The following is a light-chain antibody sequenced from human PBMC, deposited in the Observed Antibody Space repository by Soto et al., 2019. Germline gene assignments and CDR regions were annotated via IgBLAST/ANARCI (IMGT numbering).Light chain of an antibody. J-gene: IGKJ4*01. CDR2: GAS. CDR3: QQYSSSPLT. V-gene: IGKV3-15*01. Sequence: EIVMTQSPATLSVSPGERATLSCRASQSVSSSLAWYQQKPGQAPRLLFYGASTGATGLPARFSGSASGTDFTLTISRLEPEDFAVDDGQQYSSSPLTFGGGTKV. CDR1: QSVSSS.